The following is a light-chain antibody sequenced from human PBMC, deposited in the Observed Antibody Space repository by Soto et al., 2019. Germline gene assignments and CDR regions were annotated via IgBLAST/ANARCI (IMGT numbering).Light chain of an antibody. V-gene: IGKV1-39*01. Sequence: DIQMTQSPSSLSASVEDRVIITCRASQSISNHLNWYQQKPGKAPKLLIFAASSLQSGVPSRFSGSRSGPDFTLIISSLQPEDFATYYCQRSYSSPPTFGQGTKVDIK. CDR3: QRSYSSPPT. CDR2: AAS. J-gene: IGKJ1*01. CDR1: QSISNH.